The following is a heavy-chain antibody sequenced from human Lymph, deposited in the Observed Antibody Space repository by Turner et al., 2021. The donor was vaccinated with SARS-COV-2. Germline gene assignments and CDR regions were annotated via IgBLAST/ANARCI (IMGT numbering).Heavy chain of an antibody. J-gene: IGHJ6*02. CDR3: ARDVERYNDFWSGYSGGYGVDV. Sequence: QLQLVQSGAEVKKPGASGKVSCKASGYTFTGSYMHWVRQAPGQGLEWMGWINPNSGGTNYAQKFQGRVTMTRDTSISAAYMELSRLRSDDTAVYYCARDVERYNDFWSGYSGGYGVDVWGQGTTVTVS. CDR2: INPNSGGT. CDR1: GYTFTGSY. D-gene: IGHD3-3*01. V-gene: IGHV1-2*02.